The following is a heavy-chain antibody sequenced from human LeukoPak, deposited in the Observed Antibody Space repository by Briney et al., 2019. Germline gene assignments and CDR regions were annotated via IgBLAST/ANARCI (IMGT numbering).Heavy chain of an antibody. CDR1: GYTFTGYF. J-gene: IGHJ4*02. CDR2: INPNSDAT. CDR3: ARLEYGDNSGY. D-gene: IGHD4-23*01. V-gene: IGHV1-2*02. Sequence: ASVKLSCTASGYTFTGYFIHWVRQAPGQGLEWMCWINPNSDATNYAQKFQGRVIMTRTTSNSTAYMELGGLRSDDTAIYYCARLEYGDNSGYGGQGTLVTVS.